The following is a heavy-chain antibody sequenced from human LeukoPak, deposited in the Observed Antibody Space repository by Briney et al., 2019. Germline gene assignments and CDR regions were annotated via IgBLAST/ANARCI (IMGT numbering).Heavy chain of an antibody. D-gene: IGHD3-10*01. V-gene: IGHV1-46*01. J-gene: IGHJ4*02. CDR1: GYTFTSYY. CDR2: INPSGGST. CDR3: ARDLRFGELSFLPFDY. Sequence: ASVKVSCKASGYTFTSYYMHWVRQAPGQGLEWMGIINPSGGSTSYAQKSQGRVTMTRDMSTSTVYMELSSLRSEDTAVYYCARDLRFGELSFLPFDYWGQGTLVTVSS.